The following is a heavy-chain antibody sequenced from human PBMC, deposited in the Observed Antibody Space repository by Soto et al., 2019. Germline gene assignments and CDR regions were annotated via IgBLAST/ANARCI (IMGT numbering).Heavy chain of an antibody. CDR1: VGDFSNFA. Sequence: QAQLVQSGPEVKKPGSSVKVSCEASVGDFSNFAVNWVRQAPGQGLEWVGGIIHLFNVAKYAQKCEGRVTIVADDSTSTAYMDVSSLRSDDTAVYYCAASGRYFRGYDYMDTEGLDIWVQGTMVTVSS. CDR3: AASGRYFRGYDYMDTEGLDI. CDR2: IIHLFNVA. D-gene: IGHD4-4*01. V-gene: IGHV1-69*01. J-gene: IGHJ3*02.